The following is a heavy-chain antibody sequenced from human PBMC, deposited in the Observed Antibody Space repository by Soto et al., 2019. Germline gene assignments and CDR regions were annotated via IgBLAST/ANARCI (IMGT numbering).Heavy chain of an antibody. Sequence: ASVNVSCKSSGYTFTGYYIHWVRQAPGQGLECMGWINPNSGGTNYAQKFQGWVTMTRDTSISTAYMELSRLRSDDTAVYYCAREYYYDSSGYYSMGAFDIWGQGTMVTVSS. CDR3: AREYYYDSSGYYSMGAFDI. J-gene: IGHJ3*02. CDR2: INPNSGGT. D-gene: IGHD3-22*01. CDR1: GYTFTGYY. V-gene: IGHV1-2*04.